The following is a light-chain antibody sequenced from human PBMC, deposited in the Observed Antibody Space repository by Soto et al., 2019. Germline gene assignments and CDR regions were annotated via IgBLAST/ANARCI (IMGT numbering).Light chain of an antibody. CDR2: GAS. V-gene: IGKV3-20*01. J-gene: IGKJ2*01. CDR1: QSVSSSY. Sequence: EIVLTQSPGTLSLSPGERATLSCRASQSVSSSYLAWYQQKPGQAPRLLIYGASSRATGIPVRFSGSGSGTDFTLTISTLEPEDFAVYYCQQYGSSPHTFGQGTKLEIK. CDR3: QQYGSSPHT.